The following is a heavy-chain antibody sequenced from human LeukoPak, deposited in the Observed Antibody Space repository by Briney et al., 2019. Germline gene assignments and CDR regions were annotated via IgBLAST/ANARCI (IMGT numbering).Heavy chain of an antibody. CDR1: EFTFSSYT. CDR2: ISSSGSTI. V-gene: IGHV3-48*04. Sequence: GGSLRLSCAASEFTFSSYTMNWVRQAPGKGLEWVSYISSSGSTIYYADSVKGRFTISRDNAKNSLYLQMNSLRAEDTAVYYCAELGITMIGGVWGKGTTVTISS. J-gene: IGHJ6*04. CDR3: AELGITMIGGV. D-gene: IGHD3-10*02.